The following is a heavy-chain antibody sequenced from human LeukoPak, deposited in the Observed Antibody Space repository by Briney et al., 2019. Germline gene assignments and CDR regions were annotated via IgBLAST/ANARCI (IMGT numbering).Heavy chain of an antibody. CDR1: GGSISSSSYY. CDR3: ARQVPRRWIGDAFDI. J-gene: IGHJ3*02. Sequence: ASETLSLTCTVSGGSISSSSYYWGWIRQPPGRGLEWIGSIYYSGSTYYNPSLKSRVTISVDTSKNQFSLKLSSVTAADTAVYYCARQVPRRWIGDAFDIWGQGTMVTVSS. V-gene: IGHV4-39*01. CDR2: IYYSGST. D-gene: IGHD2-2*01.